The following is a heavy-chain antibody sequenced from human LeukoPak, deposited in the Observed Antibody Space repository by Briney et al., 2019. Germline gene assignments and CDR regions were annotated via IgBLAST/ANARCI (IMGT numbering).Heavy chain of an antibody. CDR2: ISSSSSYI. CDR3: ARSYLLEWLFPLGRERHAFDI. CDR1: GFTFSSYS. D-gene: IGHD3-3*01. Sequence: GGSLRLSCAASGFTFSSYSMNWVRQAPGKGLEWVSSISSSSSYIYYADSVKGRFTISRDNAKNSLYLQMNSLRAEDTAVYYCARSYLLEWLFPLGRERHAFDIWGQGTMVTVSS. J-gene: IGHJ3*02. V-gene: IGHV3-21*01.